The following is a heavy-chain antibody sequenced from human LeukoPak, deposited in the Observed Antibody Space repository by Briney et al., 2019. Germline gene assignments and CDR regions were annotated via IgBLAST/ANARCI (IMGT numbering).Heavy chain of an antibody. J-gene: IGHJ2*01. CDR1: GFTFSSYS. Sequence: GGSLRPSSAASGFTFSSYSMNWVRQAPGKGLEWVSSISSSSSYIYYADSVKGRFTISRDNAKNSLYLQMNSLRAEDTAVYYCARDLGSLRSSYCYFDLWGRRNLVTVSS. D-gene: IGHD5-12*01. CDR2: ISSSSSYI. V-gene: IGHV3-21*01. CDR3: ARDLGSLRSSYCYFDL.